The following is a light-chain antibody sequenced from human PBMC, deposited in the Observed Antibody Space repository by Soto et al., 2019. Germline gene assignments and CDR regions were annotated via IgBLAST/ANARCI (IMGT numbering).Light chain of an antibody. CDR2: GAS. J-gene: IGKJ4*01. CDR1: QSVSSTY. CDR3: QQYYHWPVT. V-gene: IGKV3-15*01. Sequence: EIVLTQSPGTLSLSPGETSTLSCRSSQSVSSTYLAWYQHKPGQAPRLLISGASTGATGIPPRFRGSGSGTEFTLTVDTLQSEDIAIYYCQQYYHWPVTFGGGTKVDIK.